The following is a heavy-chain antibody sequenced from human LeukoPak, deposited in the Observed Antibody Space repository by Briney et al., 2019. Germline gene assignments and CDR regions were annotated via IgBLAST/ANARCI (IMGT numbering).Heavy chain of an antibody. V-gene: IGHV1-2*02. D-gene: IGHD6-19*01. CDR3: AQSIAVPRIPTFDV. J-gene: IGHJ3*01. CDR2: THHNSGHT. Sequence: SVRVSCKVCEYTFTGNFIQWMRHPPGQGLGWVGSTHHNSGHTIYAQKFQGRVTLTRDTSACTAYMDLSSLRSDDTAVYYCAQSIAVPRIPTFDVWGQGTVVAVSS. CDR1: EYTFTGNF.